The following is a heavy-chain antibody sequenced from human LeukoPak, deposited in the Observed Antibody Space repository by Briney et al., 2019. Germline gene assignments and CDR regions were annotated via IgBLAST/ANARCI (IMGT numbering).Heavy chain of an antibody. V-gene: IGHV3-7*01. CDR3: TRDQH. CDR2: INYDGSEK. Sequence: AGGSLRLSCAGPGFIFGTTSMSWVRQTPGKGLEWVASINYDGSEKYYVGSVEGRFTISRDSAKKSLFLQMNSLRAEDTAIYYCTRDQHWGQGTLVTVSS. CDR1: GFIFGTTS. J-gene: IGHJ1*01.